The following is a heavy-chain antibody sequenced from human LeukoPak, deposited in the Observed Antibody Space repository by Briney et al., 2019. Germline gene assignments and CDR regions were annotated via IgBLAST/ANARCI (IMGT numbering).Heavy chain of an antibody. CDR1: GFTVSSNY. Sequence: PGGSLRLSCAASGFTVSSNYMSWVRQAPGKGLEWVSVIYSGGSTYYADSVKGRFTISRDNSKNTLYLQMNSLRAEDTAVYYCARMNNGLWFGIDYWGQGTLVTVSS. V-gene: IGHV3-66*01. J-gene: IGHJ4*02. CDR2: IYSGGST. CDR3: ARMNNGLWFGIDY. D-gene: IGHD3-10*01.